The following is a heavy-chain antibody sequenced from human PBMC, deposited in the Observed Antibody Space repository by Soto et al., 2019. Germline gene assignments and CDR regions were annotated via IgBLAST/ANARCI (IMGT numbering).Heavy chain of an antibody. CDR2: ISYDGSNK. D-gene: IGHD2-15*01. V-gene: IGHV3-30*18. Sequence: QVQLVESGGGVVQPGRSLRLSCAASGFTFSSYGMHWVRQAPGKGLEWVAVISYDGSNKYYADSVKGRFTISRDNTKNTLYLQMNSLRDEDTAVYYCAKPCSPYCSGGSCFPPPGRWGQGTLVTV. J-gene: IGHJ4*02. CDR3: AKPCSPYCSGGSCFPPPGR. CDR1: GFTFSSYG.